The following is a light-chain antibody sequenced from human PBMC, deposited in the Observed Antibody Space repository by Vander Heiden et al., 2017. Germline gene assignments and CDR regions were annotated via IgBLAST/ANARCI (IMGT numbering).Light chain of an antibody. J-gene: IGLJ3*02. Sequence: NFMLTQPHSVSESPAKTVAMSCTRSSGNIASNYVQWYQPRPGSSPNTVILVVNQRPSGVPDRFSGAIASSSIYDSLTISGLQTEDEADDDCQYYDSRNHNLVFGGGTKLTVL. V-gene: IGLV6-57*01. CDR3: QYYDSRNHNLV. CDR2: VVN. CDR1: SGNIASNY.